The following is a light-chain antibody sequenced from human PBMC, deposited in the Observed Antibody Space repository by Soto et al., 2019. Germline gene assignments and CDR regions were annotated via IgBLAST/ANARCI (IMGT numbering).Light chain of an antibody. J-gene: IGLJ1*01. Sequence: QSPLAQAPSASGSPGQSVTISCTGTGSDDGGYHNVSWYQQPPGKAPKLMIYEVSKRPSGVPARFSGSKSGNTASLTVSGRQSEDEADYYCSSYAGSNNGFGTGTKVTVL. V-gene: IGLV2-8*01. CDR1: GSDDGGYHN. CDR3: SSYAGSNNG. CDR2: EVS.